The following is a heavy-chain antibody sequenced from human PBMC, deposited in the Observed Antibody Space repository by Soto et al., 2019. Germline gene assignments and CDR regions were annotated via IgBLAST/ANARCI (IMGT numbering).Heavy chain of an antibody. D-gene: IGHD2-8*01. Sequence: GESLKISGKGSGYTFGNYWIVWVRQMPGKGLEWVGIIYPCDLNTKYSPSFQGQVPISADKSISPAYLHWNSLGASATAMSYCVRLLGGYFNRVSYGPGRLDPRGQGTLVTVSS. CDR1: GYTFGNYW. CDR3: VRLLGGYFNRVSYGPGRLDP. CDR2: IYPCDLNT. V-gene: IGHV5-51*01. J-gene: IGHJ5*02.